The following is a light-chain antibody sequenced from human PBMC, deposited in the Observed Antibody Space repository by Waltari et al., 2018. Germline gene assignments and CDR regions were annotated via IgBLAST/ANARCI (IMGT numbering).Light chain of an antibody. CDR3: QQYYSVPLT. J-gene: IGKJ1*01. CDR1: QSLRHLNGDNY. Sequence: EIVMTQSPLSLPVTPGEPASISCRSGQSLRHLNGDNYLDWYLQKPGQSPKLLIYLGSSRASGVPGRFSGSGSGTDFTLTISSLQVEDVAIYYCQQYYSVPLTFGQGTKVGIK. CDR2: LGS. V-gene: IGKV2-28*01.